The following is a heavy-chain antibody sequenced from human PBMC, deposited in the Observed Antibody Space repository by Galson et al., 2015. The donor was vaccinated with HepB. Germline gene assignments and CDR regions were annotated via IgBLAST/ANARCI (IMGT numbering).Heavy chain of an antibody. J-gene: IGHJ4*02. D-gene: IGHD3-22*01. Sequence: SVKVSCKASGYSFTNYGINWVRQAPGQGLEWVGWISANSGRSNFAHNVQGRVTLTTDTSTSTAHMELRGLRSDDTAVYYCARDHASSSGYVDSWGQGTLVTVSS. CDR2: ISANSGRS. V-gene: IGHV1-18*04. CDR3: ARDHASSSGYVDS. CDR1: GYSFTNYG.